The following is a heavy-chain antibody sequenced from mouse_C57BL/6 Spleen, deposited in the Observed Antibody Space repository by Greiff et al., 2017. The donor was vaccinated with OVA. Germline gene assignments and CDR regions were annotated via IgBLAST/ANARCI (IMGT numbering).Heavy chain of an antibody. J-gene: IGHJ3*01. CDR2: ISYDGSN. Sequence: DVKLQESGPGLVKPSQSLSLTCSVTGYSITSGYYWNWIRQFPGNKLEWMGYISYDGSNNYNPSLKNRISITRDTSKNQFFLKLNSVTTEDTATYYCASNQGKNLVAYWGQGTLVTVSA. CDR3: ASNQGKNLVAY. V-gene: IGHV3-6*01. CDR1: GYSITSGYY. D-gene: IGHD1-1*02.